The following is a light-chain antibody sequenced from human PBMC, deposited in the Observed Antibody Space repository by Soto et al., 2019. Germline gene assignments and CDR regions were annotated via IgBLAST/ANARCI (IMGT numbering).Light chain of an antibody. V-gene: IGLV1-44*01. J-gene: IGLJ2*01. CDR1: SSNIGSNA. Sequence: QSVLTQPASVSGTPGQRVTISCSGSSSNIGSNAISWYQQLPGTAPKLLIYIDNQRPSGVPDRFSGSQSGTSASLAISGLQSEDEADYYCAAWDVSLSGVIFGGGTKLTVL. CDR2: IDN. CDR3: AAWDVSLSGVI.